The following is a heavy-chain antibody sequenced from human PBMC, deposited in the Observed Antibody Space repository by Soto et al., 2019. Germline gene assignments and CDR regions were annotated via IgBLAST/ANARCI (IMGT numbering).Heavy chain of an antibody. V-gene: IGHV3-23*01. CDR3: ARSYCGSDSCYSPFDY. Sequence: PGGSLRLSCAASGFTFSNYGMTWVRQAPGKGLECVASISGDGGVTFYADFVKGRFTISRDNFKTTLYLHMSSLRAEDTALYSCARSYCGSDSCYSPFDYWGQGTLVTVSS. D-gene: IGHD2-2*01. CDR1: GFTFSNYG. CDR2: ISGDGGVT. J-gene: IGHJ4*02.